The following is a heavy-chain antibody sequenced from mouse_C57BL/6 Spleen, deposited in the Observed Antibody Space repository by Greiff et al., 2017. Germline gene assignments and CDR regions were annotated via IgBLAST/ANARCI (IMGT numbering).Heavy chain of an antibody. Sequence: EVQGVESGGGLVKPGGSLKLSCAASGFTFSSYAMSWVRQTPEKRLEWVATISDGGSYTYYPDNVKGRFTISRDNAKNNLYLQMSHLKSEDTAMYYCARRIYYGNYDAMDYWGQGTSVTVSS. CDR2: ISDGGSYT. D-gene: IGHD2-1*01. V-gene: IGHV5-4*01. CDR3: ARRIYYGNYDAMDY. J-gene: IGHJ4*01. CDR1: GFTFSSYA.